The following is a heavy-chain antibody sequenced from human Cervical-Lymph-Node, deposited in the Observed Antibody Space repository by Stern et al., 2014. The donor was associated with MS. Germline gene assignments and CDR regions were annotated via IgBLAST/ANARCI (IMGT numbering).Heavy chain of an antibody. CDR1: GFTFSDYY. CDR3: ARAAGAKDDF. CDR2: ISSRDATI. V-gene: IGHV3-11*01. D-gene: IGHD2-8*02. Sequence: VQLVESGGGLVKPGGSLRLSCAASGFTFSDYYMNWIRQAPGKGLEWVSYISSRDATIFYADSLKGRFPISRANAKQSLYLPMNSLRAEDTAVDYGARAAGAKDDFWGQGTLVTVSS. J-gene: IGHJ4*02.